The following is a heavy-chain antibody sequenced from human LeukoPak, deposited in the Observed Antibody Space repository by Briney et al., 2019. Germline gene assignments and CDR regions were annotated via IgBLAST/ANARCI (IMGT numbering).Heavy chain of an antibody. CDR3: ARDLHRGAAAEGAFDI. J-gene: IGHJ3*02. CDR1: GLTFSSYS. Sequence: GGSLRLSCAASGLTFSSYSMNWVRQAPGKGLEWVSSISSSSSYIYYADSVKGRFTISRDNAKNSLYLQMNSLRAEDTAVYYCARDLHRGAAAEGAFDIWGQGTMVTVSS. CDR2: ISSSSSYI. D-gene: IGHD6-13*01. V-gene: IGHV3-21*01.